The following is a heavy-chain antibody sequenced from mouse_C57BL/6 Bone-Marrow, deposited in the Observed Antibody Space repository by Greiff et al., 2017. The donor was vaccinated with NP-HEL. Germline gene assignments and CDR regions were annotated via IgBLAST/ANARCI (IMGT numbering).Heavy chain of an antibody. CDR2: IDPANGNT. V-gene: IGHV14-3*01. D-gene: IGHD3-1*01. J-gene: IGHJ3*01. CDR3: ARDWALFAY. CDR1: GFNITNTY. Sequence: EVQLQQSVAELVRPGASVKLSCTASGFNITNTYIHWVKQRPEQGLEWIGRIDPANGNTKYAPKFQGKATITADTSSNTAYLQLSSLTSEDTAIYYCARDWALFAYWGQGTLVTVSA.